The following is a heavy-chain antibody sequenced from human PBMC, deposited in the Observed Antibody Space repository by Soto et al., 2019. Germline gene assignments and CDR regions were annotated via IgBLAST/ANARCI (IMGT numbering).Heavy chain of an antibody. CDR2: ISASGGRT. D-gene: IGHD3-16*01. V-gene: IGHV3-23*01. Sequence: PGGSLRLSCAASGFNFNNFSMTWLRQAPGKGPEWVAAISASGGRTFYADSVKGRFSISRDNSKSTVHLQMKTLRAEDTAIYFCAKDPGYTTEYYYVALFDYWGQGTPVTVSS. CDR3: AKDPGYTTEYYYVALFDY. J-gene: IGHJ4*02. CDR1: GFNFNNFS.